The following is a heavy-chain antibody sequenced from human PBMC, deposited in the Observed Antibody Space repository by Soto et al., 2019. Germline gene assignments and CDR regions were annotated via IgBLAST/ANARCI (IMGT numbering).Heavy chain of an antibody. J-gene: IGHJ6*02. V-gene: IGHV3-21*01. CDR1: GFTFSSYS. D-gene: IGHD6-6*01. CDR2: ISSSSSYI. CDR3: ARVYIAARGYYYYGMDV. Sequence: EVQLVESGGGLVKPGGSLRLSCAASGFTFSSYSMNWVRQAPGKGLEWVSSISSSSSYIYYADSVKGRFTISRDNAKNSLYLQMTSLRAEDTAVYYCARVYIAARGYYYYGMDVWGQGTTVTVSS.